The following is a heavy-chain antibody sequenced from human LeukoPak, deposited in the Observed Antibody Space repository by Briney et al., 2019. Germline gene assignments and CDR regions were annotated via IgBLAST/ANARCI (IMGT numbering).Heavy chain of an antibody. D-gene: IGHD2-15*01. CDR1: GFTFSSYA. CDR2: ISGSGGST. V-gene: IGHV3-23*01. CDR3: ARPADIVVLVAALY. Sequence: PGGSLRLSCAASGFTFSSYAMSGVRQAPGKGLEWVSAISGSGGSTYYADSVKGRFTISRDNSKNTLYLQMNSLRAEDTAVYYCARPADIVVLVAALYWGQGTLVTVSS. J-gene: IGHJ4*02.